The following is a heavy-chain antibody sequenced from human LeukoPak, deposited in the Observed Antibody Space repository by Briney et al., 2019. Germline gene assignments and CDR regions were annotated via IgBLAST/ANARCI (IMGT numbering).Heavy chain of an antibody. D-gene: IGHD1-26*01. V-gene: IGHV4-39*07. CDR3: ARDHSSASYTDYCYYMDV. CDR2: LYYSGKT. CDR1: GGSISSTTYY. Sequence: SETLSLTCIISGGSISSTTYYWGWIRQPPGKGLEWIGTLYYSGKTYYNPSLKSRVTISIDTSKNQFSLKLTSATAADTAVYYCARDHSSASYTDYCYYMDVWGKGTTITVSS. J-gene: IGHJ6*03.